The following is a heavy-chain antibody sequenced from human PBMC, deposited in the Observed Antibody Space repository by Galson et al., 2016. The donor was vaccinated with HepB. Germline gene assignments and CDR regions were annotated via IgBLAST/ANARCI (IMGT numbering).Heavy chain of an antibody. D-gene: IGHD1-14*01. Sequence: SETLSLTCSVSVGPISSRYFWGWIRQSPGKGLEWIGSLSYSETGNTYYTPSLQSRVTISVDTSKNQYSLRLRSVTAADTAIYYCARHMSRSHHTPQGDYFDYWGQGVLVTVSS. CDR3: ARHMSRSHHTPQGDYFDY. CDR1: VGPISSRYF. V-gene: IGHV4-39*01. J-gene: IGHJ4*01. CDR2: LSYSETGNT.